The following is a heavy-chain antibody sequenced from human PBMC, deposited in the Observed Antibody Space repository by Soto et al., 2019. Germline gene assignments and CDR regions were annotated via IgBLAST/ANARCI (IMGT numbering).Heavy chain of an antibody. D-gene: IGHD2-2*01. CDR1: GFTVSSNY. V-gene: IGHV3-23*01. CDR3: VKGSRTSRPYYFDY. J-gene: IGHJ4*02. CDR2: ITGSGDDT. Sequence: GGSLRLSCAASGFTVSSNYMSWVRQTPGKGLEWVSAITGSGDDTWYADSVKGRFTISRDNSKNTLYLQMNTLGAEDTAVYYCVKGSRTSRPYYFDYWGQGTLVTVSS.